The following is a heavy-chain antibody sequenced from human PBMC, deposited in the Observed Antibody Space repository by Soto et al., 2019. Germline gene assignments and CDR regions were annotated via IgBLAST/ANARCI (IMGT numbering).Heavy chain of an antibody. CDR3: THLLSLAHPYSYL. J-gene: IGHJ4*02. CDR1: GVTFIYAW. V-gene: IGHV3-15*07. Sequence: GGSLRLSCAASGVTFIYAWMDWVRQAPGKRLEWVGRIKSQASGGTIDYAAPVKGRFTISRDDSKNTVYLQMDSLKTEDTAVYYCTHLLSLAHPYSYLWGQGTQVTVSS. D-gene: IGHD2-21*01. CDR2: IKSQASGGTI.